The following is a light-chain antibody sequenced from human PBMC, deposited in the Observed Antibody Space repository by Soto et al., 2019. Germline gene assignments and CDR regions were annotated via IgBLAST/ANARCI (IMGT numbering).Light chain of an antibody. CDR2: AAS. J-gene: IGKJ1*01. CDR3: QQLNSYPT. V-gene: IGKV1-9*01. Sequence: IQLTQSPSSLSASVGDRVTITCRASQGISSYLAWYQQKPGKAPKLLIYAASSLQSGVPSRFSGSGSGTDFTLTISSLQPDDFATYYCQQLNSYPTFGQGTKVDIK. CDR1: QGISSY.